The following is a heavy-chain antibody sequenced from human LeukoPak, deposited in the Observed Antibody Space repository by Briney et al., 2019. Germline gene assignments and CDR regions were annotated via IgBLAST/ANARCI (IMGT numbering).Heavy chain of an antibody. V-gene: IGHV3-11*06. CDR3: ASGRYSNYFDY. CDR2: ISSSSSYT. Sequence: PGGSLRLSCAASGFTFSDYYMSWIRQAPGKGLEWVSYISSSSSYTNYADSVRGRFTISRDNAKNSLYLQMNSLRAEDTAVYYCASGRYSNYFDYWRQGTLVTVSS. CDR1: GFTFSDYY. J-gene: IGHJ4*02. D-gene: IGHD4-11*01.